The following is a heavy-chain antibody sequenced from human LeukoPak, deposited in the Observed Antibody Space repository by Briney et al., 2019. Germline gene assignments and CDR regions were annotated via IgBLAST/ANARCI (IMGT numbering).Heavy chain of an antibody. CDR2: ISYDGSNK. CDR1: GFTFSSYA. V-gene: IGHV3-30-3*01. Sequence: GGSLRLSCAASGFTFSSYAMHWVRQAPGKGLGWVAVISYDGSNKYYADSVKGRFTISRDNSKNTLYLQMNSLRAEDTAVYYCARDRYSSGWYYYYGMDVWGQGTTVTVSS. CDR3: ARDRYSSGWYYYYGMDV. D-gene: IGHD6-19*01. J-gene: IGHJ6*02.